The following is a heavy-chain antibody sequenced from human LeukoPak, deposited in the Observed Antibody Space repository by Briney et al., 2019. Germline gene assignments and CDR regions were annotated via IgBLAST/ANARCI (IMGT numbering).Heavy chain of an antibody. Sequence: SVKVSCKASGGTFSIYDISWVRQAPGQGLEWMGGIIPMFGTANYAQKFQGRVTITTDESTSTTYMELSSLKSEDTAVYYCARARGIYEGYFDLWGRGTLVTVSS. J-gene: IGHJ2*01. CDR1: GGTFSIYD. V-gene: IGHV1-69*05. CDR2: IIPMFGTA. D-gene: IGHD5/OR15-5a*01. CDR3: ARARGIYEGYFDL.